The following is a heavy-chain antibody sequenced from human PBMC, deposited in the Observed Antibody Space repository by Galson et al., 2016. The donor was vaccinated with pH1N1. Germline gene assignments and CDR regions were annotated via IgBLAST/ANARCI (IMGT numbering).Heavy chain of an antibody. D-gene: IGHD1-14*01. J-gene: IGHJ6*03. CDR1: GGSLGGFY. V-gene: IGHV4-34*01. CDR3: ARKRGGYNRDLHFYYYYMDV. Sequence: ETLSLTCAVSGGSLGGFYWTWVRQSPGVGLEWIGEVNHSGTTNYNPSLRGRVTISVDSSHQFSLTLTSVTAADTAVYSCARKRGGYNRDLHFYYYYMDVWAKGTTVTVS. CDR2: VNHSGTT.